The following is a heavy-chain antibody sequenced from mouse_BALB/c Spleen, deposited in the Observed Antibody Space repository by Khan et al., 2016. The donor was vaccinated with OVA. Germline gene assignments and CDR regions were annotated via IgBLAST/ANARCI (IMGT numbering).Heavy chain of an antibody. V-gene: IGHV5-6-4*01. D-gene: IGHD2-1*01. Sequence: EVELVESGRGLVRPGGSLKLSCAASGFSFTSYTMSWVRKTPEKRLEWVATISSGRTYTYYPDSVKGPFSISRDNAKNTLYLHMSSLKSEDTDMYYCTRDGNYAHWYFDVWGAGTTVTVSS. J-gene: IGHJ1*01. CDR3: TRDGNYAHWYFDV. CDR2: ISSGRTYT. CDR1: GFSFTSYT.